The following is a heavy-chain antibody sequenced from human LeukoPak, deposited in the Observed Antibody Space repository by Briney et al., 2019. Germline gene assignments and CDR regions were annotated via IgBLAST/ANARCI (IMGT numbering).Heavy chain of an antibody. V-gene: IGHV3-23*01. CDR1: GFTFSSYA. CDR3: ARGRFILTTVTNPLDY. D-gene: IGHD4-17*01. J-gene: IGHJ4*02. CDR2: ISGSGGST. Sequence: GGSLRLSCAASGFTFSSYAMSWVRQAPGKGLEWVSAISGSGGSTYYADSVKGRFTISRDNSKNTLYLQMNSLRAEDTAVYYCARGRFILTTVTNPLDYWGQGTLVTVSS.